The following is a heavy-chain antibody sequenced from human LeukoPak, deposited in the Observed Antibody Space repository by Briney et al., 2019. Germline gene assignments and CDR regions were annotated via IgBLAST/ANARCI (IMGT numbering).Heavy chain of an antibody. V-gene: IGHV4-59*12. CDR3: AREGAAAVQH. D-gene: IGHD6-13*01. CDR2: IYHSGST. CDR1: GGSISSYY. Sequence: SQTLSLTCTVSGGSISSYYWSWIRQPPGKGLEWIGYIYHSGSTYYNPSLKSRVTISVDRSKNQFSLKLSSVTAADTAVYYCAREGAAAVQHWGQGTLVTVSS. J-gene: IGHJ1*01.